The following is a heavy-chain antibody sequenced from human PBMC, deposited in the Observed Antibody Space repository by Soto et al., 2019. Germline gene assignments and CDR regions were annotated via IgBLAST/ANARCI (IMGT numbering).Heavy chain of an antibody. Sequence: SGPTLVNPTQTLTLTCTFSGFSLSTSGMCVSWIRQPPGKALEWLALIDWDDDKYYSTSLKTRLTISKDTSKNQVVLTMTNMDPVDTATYYCARGRYYYDSSGYYHPNWFDPWGQGTLVTVSS. J-gene: IGHJ5*02. V-gene: IGHV2-70*01. CDR1: GFSLSTSGMC. D-gene: IGHD3-22*01. CDR2: IDWDDDK. CDR3: ARGRYYYDSSGYYHPNWFDP.